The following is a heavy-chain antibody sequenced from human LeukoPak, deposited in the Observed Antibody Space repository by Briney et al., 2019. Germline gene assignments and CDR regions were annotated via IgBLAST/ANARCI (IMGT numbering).Heavy chain of an antibody. D-gene: IGHD5-12*01. Sequence: ASVKVSCKASGYNFIMYGMSWVRQAPGQGLEWMGWINPNSGGTNYAQKFQGRVTMTRDTSISTAYMELSRLRSDDTAVYYCARGQGYGDYWGQGTLVTVSS. CDR2: INPNSGGT. V-gene: IGHV1-2*02. CDR1: GYNFIMYG. CDR3: ARGQGYGDY. J-gene: IGHJ4*02.